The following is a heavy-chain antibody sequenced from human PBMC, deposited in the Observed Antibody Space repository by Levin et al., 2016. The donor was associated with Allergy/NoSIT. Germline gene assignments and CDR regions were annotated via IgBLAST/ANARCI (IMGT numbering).Heavy chain of an antibody. D-gene: IGHD4-23*01. Sequence: VRQAPGKGLEWVAVISYDGSNKYYADSVKGRFTISRDNSKNTLYLQMNSLRAEDTAVYYCAKEPLDGGKSYYFDYWGQGTLVTVSS. J-gene: IGHJ4*02. CDR2: ISYDGSNK. CDR3: AKEPLDGGKSYYFDY. V-gene: IGHV3-30*18.